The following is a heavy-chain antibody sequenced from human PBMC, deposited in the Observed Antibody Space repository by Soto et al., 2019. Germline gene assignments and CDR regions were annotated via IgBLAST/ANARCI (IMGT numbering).Heavy chain of an antibody. CDR3: AKSAEYFVVVVAAYFDY. V-gene: IGHV3-23*01. Sequence: EVQLLESGGGLVQPGGSLRHSCAASGFTFSSYAMSWVRQAPGKGLEWVSAISGSGGSTYYADSVKGRFTISRDNSKNTLYLQMNSLRAEDTAVYYCAKSAEYFVVVVAAYFDYWGQGTLVTVSS. CDR2: ISGSGGST. J-gene: IGHJ4*02. D-gene: IGHD2-15*01. CDR1: GFTFSSYA.